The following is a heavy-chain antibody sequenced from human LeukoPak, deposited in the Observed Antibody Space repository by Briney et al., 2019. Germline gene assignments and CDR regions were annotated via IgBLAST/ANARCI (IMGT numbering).Heavy chain of an antibody. CDR1: GDSISSGYY. J-gene: IGHJ4*02. CDR3: ARLRGTPFDY. CDR2: IYHSGTT. V-gene: IGHV4-38-2*01. Sequence: PSETLSLTCAVSGDSISSGYYWGWIRQPPGKGLEWIGNIYHSGTTYYNPSLKSRDTISVDTSKNQFSLRLTSVTAADTAMYYCARLRGTPFDYWGQGTLVTVSS. D-gene: IGHD3-16*01.